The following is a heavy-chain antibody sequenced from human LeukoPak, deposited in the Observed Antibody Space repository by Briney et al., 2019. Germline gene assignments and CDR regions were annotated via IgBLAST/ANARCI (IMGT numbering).Heavy chain of an antibody. J-gene: IGHJ4*02. CDR1: GFTFSNYA. D-gene: IGHD7-27*01. V-gene: IGHV3-30*03. CDR3: ASGSTYRELLGMVDY. Sequence: GRSLRLSCAASGFTFSNYAMHWVRQAPGKGLEWVAVISYDGNNEYYADSVKGRFTISRDNSKNTLSVQMNNLRDEDTAIYYCASGSTYRELLGMVDYWGQGTLVTVSS. CDR2: ISYDGNNE.